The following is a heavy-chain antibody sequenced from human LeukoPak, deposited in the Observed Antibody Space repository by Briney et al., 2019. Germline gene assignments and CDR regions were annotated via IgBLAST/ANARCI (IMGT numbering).Heavy chain of an antibody. D-gene: IGHD3-10*01. CDR3: AGGSRAMVRGVPPAP. J-gene: IGHJ5*02. CDR2: IYYSGST. Sequence: PSETLSLTCTVSGGSISSGDYYWSWIRQPPGKGLEWIGYIYYSGSTYYNPSLKSRVTISVDTSKNQFSLKLSSVTAADTAVYYCAGGSRAMVRGVPPAPWGQGTLVTVSS. V-gene: IGHV4-30-4*01. CDR1: GGSISSGDYY.